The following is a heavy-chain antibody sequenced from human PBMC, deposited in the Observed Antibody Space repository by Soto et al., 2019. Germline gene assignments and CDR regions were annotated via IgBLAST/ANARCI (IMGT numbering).Heavy chain of an antibody. J-gene: IGHJ4*02. CDR3: AREVIVAEFDY. V-gene: IGHV3-21*01. CDR2: ISTSSNYI. D-gene: IGHD2-15*01. CDR1: GFTFSAYS. Sequence: GGSLRLSCAASGFTFSAYSMNWVRQAPGKGLEWVSSISTSSNYIYYAHSVKGRFTISRDNAKNSLYLQMNSLRAEDTAVYYCAREVIVAEFDYWGQGTLVTVSS.